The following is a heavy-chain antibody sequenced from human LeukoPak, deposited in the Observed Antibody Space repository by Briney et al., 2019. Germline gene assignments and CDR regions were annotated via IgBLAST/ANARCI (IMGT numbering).Heavy chain of an antibody. CDR3: ARVLPGGFSYGAADY. J-gene: IGHJ4*02. D-gene: IGHD5-18*01. V-gene: IGHV4-59*01. Sequence: PSETLSLTCTVSGGSISNYFWSWIRQPPGKGLESIGYMYYTGSTNYNPSLKSRVTISLDTSKNRFSLELTSVTPADTAVYYCARVLPGGFSYGAADYWGQGTLVTVSS. CDR2: MYYTGST. CDR1: GGSISNYF.